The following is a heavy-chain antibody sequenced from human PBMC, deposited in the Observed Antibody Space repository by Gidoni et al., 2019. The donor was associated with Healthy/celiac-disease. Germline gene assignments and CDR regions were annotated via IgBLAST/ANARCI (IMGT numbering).Heavy chain of an antibody. V-gene: IGHV3-15*01. D-gene: IGHD3-3*01. J-gene: IGHJ3*02. CDR3: TTVSLYDFSGAFDI. CDR1: GFTFSNAW. Sequence: EVQLVESGGGLVKPGGSLRLSCAASGFTFSNAWMSWVRQAPGKGLEWVGRIKSKTDGGTTDYAAPVKGRFTISRDDSKNTLYLQMNSLKTEDTAVYYCTTVSLYDFSGAFDIWGQGTMVTVSS. CDR2: IKSKTDGGTT.